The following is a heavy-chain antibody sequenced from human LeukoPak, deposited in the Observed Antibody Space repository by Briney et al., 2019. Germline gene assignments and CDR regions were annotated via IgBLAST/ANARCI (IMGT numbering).Heavy chain of an antibody. V-gene: IGHV3-30*03. D-gene: IGHD4-11*01. J-gene: IGHJ6*02. CDR2: ISYDGSNK. CDR3: ARLTVPGNYYYYYYGMDV. Sequence: GRSLRLSCAAAGFAFSSYGMHWVRQAPGKGLEWVAVISYDGSNKYYADSVKGRFTISRDNSKNTLYLQMNSLRAEDTAVYYCARLTVPGNYYYYYYGMDVWGQGTTVTVSS. CDR1: GFAFSSYG.